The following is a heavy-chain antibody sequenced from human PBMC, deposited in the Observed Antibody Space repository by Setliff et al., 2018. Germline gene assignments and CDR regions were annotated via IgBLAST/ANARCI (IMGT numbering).Heavy chain of an antibody. CDR2: IYDRGST. CDR3: ARGFTAQPAMLRGNWFDP. Sequence: SETLSLTCTVSGGSISSSTNYWGWIRQPPEKGLEWIGNIYDRGSTHYNPSLKSRVTISEDTSKSQSSLKLSSVTAADTAVYYCARGFTAQPAMLRGNWFDPWGRGTLVTVSS. J-gene: IGHJ5*02. D-gene: IGHD3-16*01. CDR1: GGSISSSTNY. V-gene: IGHV4-39*07.